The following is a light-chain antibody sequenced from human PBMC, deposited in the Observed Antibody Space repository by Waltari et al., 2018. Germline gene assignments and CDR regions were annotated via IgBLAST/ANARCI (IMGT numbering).Light chain of an antibody. J-gene: IGKJ2*01. Sequence: DIQMTQSPSSLSASVGDRVTITCRASQSISSYLNWYQQKPGKAPNLLIYAASSFQSGVPSRFSGSGSGTDFTLTISSLQPEDFATYYCQQSYSIPYTFGQGNKLEIK. CDR2: AAS. V-gene: IGKV1-39*01. CDR1: QSISSY. CDR3: QQSYSIPYT.